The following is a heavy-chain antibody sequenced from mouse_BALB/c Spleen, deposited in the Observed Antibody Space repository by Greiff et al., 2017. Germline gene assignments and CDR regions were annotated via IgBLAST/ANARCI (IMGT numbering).Heavy chain of an antibody. CDR1: GFTFNTYA. V-gene: IGHV10-1*02. Sequence: GGGLVQPKGSLKLSCAASGFTFNTYAMNWVRQAPGKGLEWVARIRSKSNNYATYYADSVKDRFTISRDDSQSMLYLQMNNLKTEDTAMYYCVRRGDYDGAWFAYWGQGTLVTVSA. J-gene: IGHJ3*01. D-gene: IGHD2-4*01. CDR3: VRRGDYDGAWFAY. CDR2: IRSKSNNYAT.